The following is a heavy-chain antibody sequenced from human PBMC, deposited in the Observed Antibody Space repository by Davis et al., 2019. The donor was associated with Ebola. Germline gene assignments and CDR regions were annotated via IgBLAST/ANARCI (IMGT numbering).Heavy chain of an antibody. V-gene: IGHV3-23*01. J-gene: IGHJ4*02. CDR1: GFTFSSYA. CDR3: TSGITGTRGDY. CDR2: ISGSGGST. D-gene: IGHD1-20*01. Sequence: RGSLRLSCAASGFTFSSYAMSWVRQAPGKGLEWVSAISGSGGSTYYADPMKGRFTISRDNSKNTAYLQMNSLKTEDTAVYYCTSGITGTRGDYWGQGTLVTVSS.